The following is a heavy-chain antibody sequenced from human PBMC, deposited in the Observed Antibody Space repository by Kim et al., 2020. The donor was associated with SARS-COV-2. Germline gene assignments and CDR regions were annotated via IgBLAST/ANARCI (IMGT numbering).Heavy chain of an antibody. CDR2: INHSGST. CDR3: ARLNYYDSSGYSFDY. J-gene: IGHJ4*02. D-gene: IGHD3-22*01. Sequence: SETLSLTCAVYGGSFSGYYWSWIRQPPGKGLEWIGEINHSGSTNYNPSLKSRVTISVDTSKNQFSLKLSSVTAADTAVYYCARLNYYDSSGYSFDYWGQGTLVTVSS. V-gene: IGHV4-34*01. CDR1: GGSFSGYY.